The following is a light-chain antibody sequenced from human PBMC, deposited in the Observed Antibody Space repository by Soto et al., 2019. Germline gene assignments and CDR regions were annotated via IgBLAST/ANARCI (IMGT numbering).Light chain of an antibody. CDR2: AAS. J-gene: IGKJ4*01. V-gene: IGKV1-6*01. CDR1: QAIRTA. CDR3: QQTSSFTLT. Sequence: AIQLTQSPSSLYASVGDRVNITCRASQAIRTALGWYQKKPGKVPKILIYAASILRSGVPSRFSGSGSGTDFNLTIDTLQTEDSATYYCQQTSSFTLTFGGGTKVDIK.